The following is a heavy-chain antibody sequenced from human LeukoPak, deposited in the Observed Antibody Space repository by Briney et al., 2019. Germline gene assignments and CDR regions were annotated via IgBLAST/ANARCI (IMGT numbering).Heavy chain of an antibody. D-gene: IGHD5-18*01. V-gene: IGHV4-59*12. CDR1: GGSISSYY. CDR3: ARGKNSYGYLPSRGSDY. CDR2: IYYSGST. Sequence: SETLSLTCTVSGGSISSYYWSWIRQPPGKGLEWIGYIYYSGSTNYNPSLKSRVTISVDTSKNQFSLKLSSVTAADTAVYYCARGKNSYGYLPSRGSDYWGQGTLVTVSS. J-gene: IGHJ4*02.